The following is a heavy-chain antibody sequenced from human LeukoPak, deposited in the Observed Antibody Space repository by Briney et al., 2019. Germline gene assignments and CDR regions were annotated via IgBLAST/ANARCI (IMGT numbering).Heavy chain of an antibody. D-gene: IGHD3-3*01. CDR1: GFTFSSYA. Sequence: GGSLRLSCAASGFTFSSYAMSGVRQAPGKGLEWVSYISSSGSTIYYADSVKGRFTISRDNAKNSLYLQMNSLRAEDTAVYYCAKDQYDFWSGYYTTYFDYWGQGTLVTVSS. CDR2: ISSSGSTI. CDR3: AKDQYDFWSGYYTTYFDY. V-gene: IGHV3-48*03. J-gene: IGHJ4*02.